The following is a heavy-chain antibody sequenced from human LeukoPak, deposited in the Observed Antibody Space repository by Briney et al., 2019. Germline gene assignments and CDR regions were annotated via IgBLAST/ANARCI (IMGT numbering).Heavy chain of an antibody. J-gene: IGHJ3*02. CDR2: ILYDGSNK. CDR1: GFTFSSYD. V-gene: IGHV3-30*18. CDR3: AKVGWTKTPHSHDAFDI. Sequence: GGSLRLSCAASGFTFSSYDMHWVRQAPGKGLEWVAVILYDGSNKYYADSVKGRFTISRDNSKNTLYLQMNSLRAKDTAVYYCAKVGWTKTPHSHDAFDIWGQGTMVTVSS. D-gene: IGHD3/OR15-3a*01.